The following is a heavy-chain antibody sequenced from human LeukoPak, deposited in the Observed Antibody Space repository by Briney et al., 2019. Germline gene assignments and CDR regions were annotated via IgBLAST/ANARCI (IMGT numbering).Heavy chain of an antibody. Sequence: SETLSLTCTVSGGSISGYFRSWIRQPAGKGLEWIGRIYATGATNYNPSLKSRVTMSLDTSKSQFSLNLTSVTAADTAVYYCAREGGGSNRCLDWGQGTLVTVSS. J-gene: IGHJ1*01. CDR1: GGSISGYF. D-gene: IGHD3-16*02. V-gene: IGHV4-4*07. CDR2: IYATGAT. CDR3: AREGGGSNRCLD.